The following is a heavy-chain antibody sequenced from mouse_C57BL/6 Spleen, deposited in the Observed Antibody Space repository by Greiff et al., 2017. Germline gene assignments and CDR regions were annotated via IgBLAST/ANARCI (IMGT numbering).Heavy chain of an antibody. CDR1: GYTFTSYW. Sequence: VQLQQPGAELVKPGASVKLSCKASGYTFTSYWMHWVKQRPGRGLEWIGRIDPNSGGTKYNEKFKSQATLTVDKPSSTAYMQLSSLTSEDSAVYYCAREGGYYYGTFAYWGQGTLVTVSA. J-gene: IGHJ3*01. D-gene: IGHD1-1*01. V-gene: IGHV1-72*01. CDR3: AREGGYYYGTFAY. CDR2: IDPNSGGT.